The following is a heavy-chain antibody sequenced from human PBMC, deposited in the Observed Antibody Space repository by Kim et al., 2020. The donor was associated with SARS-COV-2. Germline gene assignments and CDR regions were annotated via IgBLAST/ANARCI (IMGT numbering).Heavy chain of an antibody. J-gene: IGHJ4*02. Sequence: SETLSLNCTVSSGSFSSYYWSWVRQRPGKALGWIGYIYYSGSTNYNPTLESQVPISLDTSKNHFSLKLSSVTAAATAVSYCSRGPTRNYFDYFGQGSLAT. CDR1: SGSFSSYY. V-gene: IGHV4-59*13. CDR3: SRGPTRNYFDY. CDR2: IYYSGST.